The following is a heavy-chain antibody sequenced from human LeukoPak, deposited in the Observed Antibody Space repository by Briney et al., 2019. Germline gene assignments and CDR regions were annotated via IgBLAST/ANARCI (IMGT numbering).Heavy chain of an antibody. J-gene: IGHJ4*02. V-gene: IGHV3-30-3*01. CDR1: GFTFSGYA. D-gene: IGHD3-10*01. CDR2: ISYDGSNE. Sequence: GGSLRLSCAASGFTFSGYAMHWVRQAPGKGLEWVAVISYDGSNEYYADSVKGRFTISRDNSKNTLYLQMNSLSVEDTSVYYCARVGYYASGPFSYFDYWGQGTLVTVSS. CDR3: ARVGYYASGPFSYFDY.